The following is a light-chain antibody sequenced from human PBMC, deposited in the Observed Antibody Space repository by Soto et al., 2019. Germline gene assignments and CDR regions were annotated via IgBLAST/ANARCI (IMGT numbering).Light chain of an antibody. V-gene: IGKV3-20*01. CDR2: AAS. CDR1: QSVSNY. CDR3: QQYGSSPS. Sequence: EIVSTQSPATLSLSPGERVTLSCRASQSVSNYLAWYQQKPGQAPRLLVSAASNRATGIPARFSGSGSGTDFTLTISRLEPEDFAVYYCQQYGSSPSFGGGTKVDIK. J-gene: IGKJ4*01.